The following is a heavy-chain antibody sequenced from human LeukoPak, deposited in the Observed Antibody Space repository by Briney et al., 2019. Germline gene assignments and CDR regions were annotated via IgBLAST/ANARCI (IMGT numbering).Heavy chain of an antibody. CDR2: IWYDGSNK. CDR1: GFTFSSYG. Sequence: GRSLRLSCAASGFTFSSYGMHWVRQAPGKGLEWVAAIWYDGSNKYYADSVKGRFTISRDNSKNTVFLQMSSLRPEDTAVYYCAKDSQIAAAAYYFDYWGQGTLVTVSS. V-gene: IGHV3-33*06. CDR3: AKDSQIAAAAYYFDY. J-gene: IGHJ4*02. D-gene: IGHD6-13*01.